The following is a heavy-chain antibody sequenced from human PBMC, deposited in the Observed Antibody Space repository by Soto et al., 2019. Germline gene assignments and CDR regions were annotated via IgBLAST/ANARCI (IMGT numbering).Heavy chain of an antibody. J-gene: IGHJ5*02. CDR3: SRVPSP. CDR2: IYHSGST. V-gene: IGHV4-30-2*01. Sequence: PSETLSLTCAVSGGSLSSGGYSWSWIRQPTGKGLEWIGYIYHSGSTYYNPSLKSRVTISVDRSKNQFSLKLTSVTAADTAVYYCSRVPSPWGQGTLVTVSS. CDR1: GGSLSSGGYS.